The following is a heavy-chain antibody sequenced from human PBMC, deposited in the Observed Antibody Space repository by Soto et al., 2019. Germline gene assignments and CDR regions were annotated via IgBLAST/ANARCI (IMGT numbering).Heavy chain of an antibody. CDR2: ISAYNGNT. CDR3: ARDRGDIVLMVYVIGAFDI. V-gene: IGHV1-18*01. CDR1: GYTFTSYG. J-gene: IGHJ3*02. D-gene: IGHD2-8*01. Sequence: QVQLVQSGAAVKKPGASVKVSCTASGYTFTSYGIRWVRQAPGHGLEWMGWISAYNGNTNYAQKLQGRVTMTTDTAASTAYMELRSLRSDDTAVYYCARDRGDIVLMVYVIGAFDIWGQGTMVTVSS.